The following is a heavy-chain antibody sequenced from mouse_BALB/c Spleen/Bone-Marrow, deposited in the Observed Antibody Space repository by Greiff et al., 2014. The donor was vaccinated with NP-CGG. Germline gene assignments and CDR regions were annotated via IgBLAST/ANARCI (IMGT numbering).Heavy chain of an antibody. CDR3: ARLTPDYAMDY. J-gene: IGHJ4*01. D-gene: IGHD1-3*01. CDR2: ISSGGSYT. V-gene: IGHV5-6*01. Sequence: DVQLVESGGDLVKPGGSLKLSCAASGFTFSNYGVSWVRQTPDKRLEWVATISSGGSYTYFPDSVKGRFAISRDNAKNTLYLQMNSLKSEDAAMYYCARLTPDYAMDYWGQGTSVTVSS. CDR1: GFTFSNYG.